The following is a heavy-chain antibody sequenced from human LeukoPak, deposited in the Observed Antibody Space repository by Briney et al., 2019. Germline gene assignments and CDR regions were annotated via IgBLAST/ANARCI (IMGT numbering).Heavy chain of an antibody. V-gene: IGHV4-30-2*01. CDR2: IYHSGST. D-gene: IGHD3-10*01. J-gene: IGHJ4*02. CDR3: ARGTSRFGFDD. CDR1: GGSISSGGYS. Sequence: SQTLSLTCAVSGGSISSGGYSWSWIRQPPGKGLEWIGYIYHSGSTYYNPSLKSRVTISVDRSKNQFSLELSSVTAADTAVYYCARGTSRFGFDDWGQGTLVTVSS.